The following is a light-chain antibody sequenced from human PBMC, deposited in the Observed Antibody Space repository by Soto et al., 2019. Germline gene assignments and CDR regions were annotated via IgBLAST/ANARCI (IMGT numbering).Light chain of an antibody. CDR1: SSNIGANYA. V-gene: IGLV1-40*01. CDR3: QSYDSSLSGWV. J-gene: IGLJ3*02. Sequence: QSVLTQPPSVSGAPGQRVTISCTGNSSNIGANYAVHWYQQLPGTAPKLLIYVNSNRPSGVPDRFSASKSGTSASLAITGLQSEYEAEYYCQSYDSSLSGWVFGGGTKLTVL. CDR2: VNS.